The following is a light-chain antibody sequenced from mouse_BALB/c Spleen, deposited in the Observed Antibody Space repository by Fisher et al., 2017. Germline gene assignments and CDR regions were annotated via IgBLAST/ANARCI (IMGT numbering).Light chain of an antibody. CDR3: HQWSSYRT. Sequence: IVLTQTTAIMSASHGEKVTMTCSASSSVSSSYLYWYQQKPRSSPKPWIYITSNLASGVPVRFSGSGSGTFYSLTISSVEAEDAADYYCHQWSSYRTFGGGTKLEIK. CDR1: SSVSSSY. V-gene: IGKV4-79*01. J-gene: IGKJ1*01. CDR2: ITS.